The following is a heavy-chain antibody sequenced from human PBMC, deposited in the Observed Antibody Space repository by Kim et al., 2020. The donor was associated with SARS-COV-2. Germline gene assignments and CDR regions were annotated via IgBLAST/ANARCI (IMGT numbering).Heavy chain of an antibody. Sequence: SETLSLTCAVYGGSFSGYYWSWIRQPPGKGLEWIGEINHSGSTNYNPSLKSRVTISVDTSKNQFSLKLSSVTAADTAVYYCARGCGGDCYTLLDYWGQGTLVTVSS. CDR3: ARGCGGDCYTLLDY. D-gene: IGHD2-21*02. J-gene: IGHJ4*02. V-gene: IGHV4-34*01. CDR1: GGSFSGYY. CDR2: INHSGST.